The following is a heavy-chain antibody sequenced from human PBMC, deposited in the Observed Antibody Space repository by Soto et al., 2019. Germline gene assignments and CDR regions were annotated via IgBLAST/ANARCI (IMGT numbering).Heavy chain of an antibody. CDR1: GGSISDYY. V-gene: IGHV4-59*01. Sequence: QVQLQESGPGLVKPSETLSLTCTVSGGSISDYYWTWIRQPPGKGLEWIGFIHYSGSINYNPSLNSRASMSLDTSENQFSLRLSSATAADTAVYYCARGVGARSSNRDYWGQGTLVTVSS. CDR3: ARGVGARSSNRDY. CDR2: IHYSGSI. D-gene: IGHD1-26*01. J-gene: IGHJ4*02.